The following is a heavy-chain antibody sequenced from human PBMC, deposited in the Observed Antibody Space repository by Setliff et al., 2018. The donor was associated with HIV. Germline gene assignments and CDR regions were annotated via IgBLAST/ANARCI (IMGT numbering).Heavy chain of an antibody. Sequence: SETLSLTCVVSGGSMDNYYWNWVRQTPGKGLEWIGYNYESAYSHYTESLRSRVTISMDTSKKQFSLTLRSVTAADRAVYYCARAQMHRGVVAWSLYYFDYWCQGARVTVSP. CDR1: GGSMDNYY. CDR3: ARAQMHRGVVAWSLYYFDY. D-gene: IGHD3-10*01. V-gene: IGHV4-59*01. CDR2: NYESAYS. J-gene: IGHJ4*02.